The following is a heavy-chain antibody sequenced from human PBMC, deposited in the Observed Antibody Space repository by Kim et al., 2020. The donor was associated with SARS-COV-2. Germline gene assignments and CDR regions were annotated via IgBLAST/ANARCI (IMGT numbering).Heavy chain of an antibody. V-gene: IGHV3-7*03. CDR2: IKHDEGEK. Sequence: GGSLRLSCAASGFTFSSYWMGWVRQAPGKGLAWVANIKHDEGEKYYVDSVKGRFTISRDNAKNLLYLQMNSLRAEDTAVYYCARKFTTSWYENWYFDLWGRGTLVTVSS. J-gene: IGHJ2*01. D-gene: IGHD6-13*01. CDR3: ARKFTTSWYENWYFDL. CDR1: GFTFSSYW.